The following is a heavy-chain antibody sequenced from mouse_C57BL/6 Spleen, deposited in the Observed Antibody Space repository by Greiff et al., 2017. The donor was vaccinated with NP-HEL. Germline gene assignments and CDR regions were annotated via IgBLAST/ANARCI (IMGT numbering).Heavy chain of an antibody. V-gene: IGHV1-54*01. CDR2: INPGSGGT. CDR1: GYAFTNYL. Sequence: QVQLQQSGAELVRPGTSVKVSCKASGYAFTNYLIEWVKQRPGQGLEWIGVINPGSGGTNYNEKFKGKATLTADKSSSTAYMQLSSLTSEDSAVYCCARGGNYYAMDYWGQGTSVTVSS. D-gene: IGHD2-1*01. J-gene: IGHJ4*01. CDR3: ARGGNYYAMDY.